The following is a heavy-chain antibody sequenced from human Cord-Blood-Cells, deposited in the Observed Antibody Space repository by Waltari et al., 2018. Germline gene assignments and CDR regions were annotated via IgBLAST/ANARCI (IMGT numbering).Heavy chain of an antibody. CDR2: IYHSGST. CDR3: ARDARGDFWSGYYTVWYFDL. J-gene: IGHJ2*01. CDR1: GYSISSGYY. D-gene: IGHD3-3*01. V-gene: IGHV4-38-2*02. Sequence: QVQLQESGPGLVKPSETLSLTCAVSGYSISSGYYWGWIRQPPGKGLEWIGSIYHSGSTYDNPSLKSRVTISVDTSKNQFSLKLSSVTAADTAVYYCARDARGDFWSGYYTVWYFDLWGRGTLVTVSS.